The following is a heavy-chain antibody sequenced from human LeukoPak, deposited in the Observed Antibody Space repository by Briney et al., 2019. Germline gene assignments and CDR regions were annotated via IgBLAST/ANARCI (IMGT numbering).Heavy chain of an antibody. V-gene: IGHV3-23*01. Sequence: GGSLRLSCEASGFTFGNYAMNWVRQAPGKGLEWVSTISGTGSSTYYADSAKGRFTISRDNPKDTPFLQLNSLTAADTAMYFCAKASVAIPQYCNSWGQGTLVTVSS. D-gene: IGHD2-2*02. CDR1: GFTFGNYA. CDR3: AKASVAIPQYCNS. J-gene: IGHJ5*02. CDR2: ISGTGSST.